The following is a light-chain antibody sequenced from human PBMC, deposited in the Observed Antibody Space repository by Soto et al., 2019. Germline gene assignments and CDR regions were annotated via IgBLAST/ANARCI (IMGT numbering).Light chain of an antibody. V-gene: IGKV2-28*01. Sequence: DIVMTPSPLSLPVTPGEPASISCRSSQSLLHSNGHNYLDWYIQKPGQSPQLLIYLGSNRASGVPYRFSGSGSGTDFTLKISRVEAEDVGVYYCMQALQTPPTFGGGTKVEVK. J-gene: IGKJ4*01. CDR3: MQALQTPPT. CDR1: QSLLHSNGHNY. CDR2: LGS.